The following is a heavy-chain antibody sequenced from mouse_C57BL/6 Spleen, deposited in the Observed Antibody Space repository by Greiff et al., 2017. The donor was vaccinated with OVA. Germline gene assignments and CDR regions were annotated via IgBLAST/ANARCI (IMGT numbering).Heavy chain of an antibody. CDR1: GFTIKDDY. J-gene: IGHJ2*01. D-gene: IGHD1-1*01. V-gene: IGHV14-4*01. Sequence: VQLQQSGAELVRPGASVKLSCTASGFTIKDDYMHWVKQRPEQGLEWIGWIDPENGDTEYASKFQGKATITADTSSNTAYLQLSSLTSEDTAVYYCTTHTVVKDYWGQGTTLTVSS. CDR3: TTHTVVKDY. CDR2: IDPENGDT.